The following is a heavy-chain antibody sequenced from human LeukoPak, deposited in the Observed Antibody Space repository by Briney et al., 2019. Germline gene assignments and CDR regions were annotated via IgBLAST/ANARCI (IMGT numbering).Heavy chain of an antibody. Sequence: GGSLRLSCAASGFTFSSYSMNWVRQAPGKGLEWVAVISYDGSDKYYADSVKGRLTISRDNSKNTLDLQMNSLRAEDTAVYYCATDKMAMVNWGQGTLVTVSS. D-gene: IGHD5-18*01. CDR2: ISYDGSDK. J-gene: IGHJ1*01. CDR1: GFTFSSYS. CDR3: ATDKMAMVN. V-gene: IGHV3-30*03.